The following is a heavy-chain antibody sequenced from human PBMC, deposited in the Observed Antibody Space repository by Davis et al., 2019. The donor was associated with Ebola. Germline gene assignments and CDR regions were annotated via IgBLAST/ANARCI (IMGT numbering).Heavy chain of an antibody. J-gene: IGHJ4*02. D-gene: IGHD2-15*01. CDR2: LIAYNGNT. CDR1: AYFLTSYC. V-gene: IGHV1-18*01. Sequence: ASVQVSCKASAYFLTSYCISWVRQAPGQGLEWMGWLIAYNGNTNYAQKLQGRVTMTTDTSTSTAYMELRSLRSDDTAVYYFARGYCSSGSCYSPDYWGQGTLVTVSS. CDR3: ARGYCSSGSCYSPDY.